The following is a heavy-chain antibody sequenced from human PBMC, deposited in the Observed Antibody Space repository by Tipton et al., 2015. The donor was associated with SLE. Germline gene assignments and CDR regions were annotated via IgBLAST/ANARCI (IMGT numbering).Heavy chain of an antibody. Sequence: TLSLTCTVSGGSISSYYWSWIRQPAGQGLEWIGRIYTSGSTNYNPSLKSRVTISVDTSKNQFSLRLSSVTAADTAVYYCASWNGDYVNYWGQGTLVTVSS. J-gene: IGHJ4*02. CDR3: ASWNGDYVNY. CDR1: GGSISSYY. V-gene: IGHV4-4*07. D-gene: IGHD4-17*01. CDR2: IYTSGST.